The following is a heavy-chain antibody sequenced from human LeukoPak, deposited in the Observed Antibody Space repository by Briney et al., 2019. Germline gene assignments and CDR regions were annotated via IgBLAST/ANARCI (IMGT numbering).Heavy chain of an antibody. CDR3: AKSFLELEAYDYYMDV. J-gene: IGHJ6*03. CDR1: GFAFSRYG. CDR2: IWYDESNS. Sequence: GGSLRLSCAASGFAFSRYGMHWVRQAPGKGLEWVAVIWYDESNSYYADSVKGRFTISRDNSKKTLYLQMNSLRAEDTAVYYCAKSFLELEAYDYYMDVWGKGTTVTVSS. V-gene: IGHV3-33*06. D-gene: IGHD1-7*01.